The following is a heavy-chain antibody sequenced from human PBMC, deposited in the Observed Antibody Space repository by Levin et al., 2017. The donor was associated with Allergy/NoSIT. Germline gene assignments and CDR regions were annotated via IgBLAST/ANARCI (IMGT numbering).Heavy chain of an antibody. J-gene: IGHJ3*01. D-gene: IGHD2-8*01. Sequence: ASVKVSCKASGYTLTGYYLHWVRQAPGQGLEGRGWINPDSGDTKYAQKFQGTFTMTRDASLNTAYMELTNLRSDDTAVYYCTRGGTRDTFDVWGQGTMVTVSS. CDR1: GYTLTGYY. CDR2: INPDSGDT. CDR3: TRGGTRDTFDV. V-gene: IGHV1-2*02.